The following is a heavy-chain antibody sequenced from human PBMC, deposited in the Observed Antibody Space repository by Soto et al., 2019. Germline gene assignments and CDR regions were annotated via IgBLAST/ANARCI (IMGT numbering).Heavy chain of an antibody. Sequence: PSETLSLTCTVSGDSITSTTYYWAWIRQPPGKWLDWIGSIHYTGSTYYNPSLKSRLTISVDTSKNEFSLKLTSVTAADTAVYYCARQRIYGGYGGEYFQSWGQGTLVTVSS. D-gene: IGHD3-22*01. V-gene: IGHV4-39*01. J-gene: IGHJ1*01. CDR3: ARQRIYGGYGGEYFQS. CDR1: GDSITSTTYY. CDR2: IHYTGST.